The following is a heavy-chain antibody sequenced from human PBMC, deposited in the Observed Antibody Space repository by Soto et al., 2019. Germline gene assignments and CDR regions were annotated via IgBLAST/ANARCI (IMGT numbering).Heavy chain of an antibody. J-gene: IGHJ6*02. Sequence: GESLKISCAASGFTFSSYWMSWVRQAPGKGLEWVANIKQDGSEKYYVDSVKGRFTISRDNAKNSLYLQMNSLRAEDTAVYYCARDPKYYYGSNYYYGMDVWGQGTTVTVSS. CDR3: ARDPKYYYGSNYYYGMDV. CDR1: GFTFSSYW. V-gene: IGHV3-7*01. CDR2: IKQDGSEK. D-gene: IGHD3-10*01.